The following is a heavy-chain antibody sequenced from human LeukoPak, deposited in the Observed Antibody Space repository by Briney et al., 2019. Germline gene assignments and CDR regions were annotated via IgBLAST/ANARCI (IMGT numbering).Heavy chain of an antibody. CDR3: AGGTGMDV. CDR1: GVTFSSYW. J-gene: IGHJ6*02. CDR2: IKEDGSAR. Sequence: TGGSLRLSCAASGVTFSSYWMNWVRQAPGKGLEWVANIKEDGSARYYVEFVKGRFSISRDNAKNSVYLQMNSLGADDTAVYYCAGGTGMDVWGQGTPVTVSS. V-gene: IGHV3-7*05. D-gene: IGHD1-1*01.